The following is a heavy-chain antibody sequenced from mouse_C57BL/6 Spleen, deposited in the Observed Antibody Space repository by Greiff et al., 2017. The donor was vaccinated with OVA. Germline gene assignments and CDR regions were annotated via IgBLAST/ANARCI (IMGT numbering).Heavy chain of an antibody. CDR2: IDPSDSYT. CDR3: ARWSGSSYYAMDD. D-gene: IGHD1-1*01. J-gene: IGHJ4*01. V-gene: IGHV1-69*01. CDR1: GYTFTSYW. Sequence: VQLQQPGAELVMPGASVKLSCKASGYTFTSYWMHWVKQRPGQGLEWIGEIDPSDSYTNYNQKFKGKSTLTVDKSSSTAYMQLSSLTSEDSAVYYCARWSGSSYYAMDDWGQGTSVTVSS.